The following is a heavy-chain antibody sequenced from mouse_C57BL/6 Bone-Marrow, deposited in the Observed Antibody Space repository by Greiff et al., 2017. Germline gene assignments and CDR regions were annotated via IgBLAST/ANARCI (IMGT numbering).Heavy chain of an antibody. D-gene: IGHD2-13*01. CDR1: GYTFTGYW. CDR3: ARLRVIYYGDDWYFDV. V-gene: IGHV1-9*01. CDR2: ILPGSGST. J-gene: IGHJ1*03. Sequence: VQLQESGAELMKPGASVKLSCKATGYTFTGYWIAWVKQRPGHGLEWIGEILPGSGSTNYNEKFKGKATFTADTSSNTAYMQLSSLTTEDSAIYYCARLRVIYYGDDWYFDVWGTGTTVTVSS.